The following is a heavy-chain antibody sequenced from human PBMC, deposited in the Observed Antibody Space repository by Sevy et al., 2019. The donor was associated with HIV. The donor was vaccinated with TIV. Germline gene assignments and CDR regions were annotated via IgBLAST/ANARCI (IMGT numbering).Heavy chain of an antibody. CDR1: GGSFSGYY. CDR3: ARGLANGSGSYYKPYYFDY. V-gene: IGHV4-34*01. Sequence: SETLSLTCAVYGGSFSGYYWSWIRQPPGKGLEWIGEINHSGSTNYNPSLKSRVTISVDTSKNQFSQKLSSVTAADTAVYYCARGLANGSGSYYKPYYFDYWGQGTLVTVSS. J-gene: IGHJ4*02. CDR2: INHSGST. D-gene: IGHD3-10*01.